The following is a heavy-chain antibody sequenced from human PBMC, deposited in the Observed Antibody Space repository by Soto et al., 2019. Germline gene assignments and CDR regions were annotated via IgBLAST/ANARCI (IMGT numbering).Heavy chain of an antibody. CDR1: GYTFSTFS. CDR2: IFDGNGDT. J-gene: IGHJ5*01. D-gene: IGHD3-22*01. Sequence: GAAVEVSCKXSGYTFSTFSMHWVRQAPGDRLEWMGWIFDGNGDTKYSQRFHDRVTITRDASANTVYMDLSSLRSEDTAVYYCARDLYFYDGSGFLPDSWGQGTLVTVSS. CDR3: ARDLYFYDGSGFLPDS. V-gene: IGHV1-3*01.